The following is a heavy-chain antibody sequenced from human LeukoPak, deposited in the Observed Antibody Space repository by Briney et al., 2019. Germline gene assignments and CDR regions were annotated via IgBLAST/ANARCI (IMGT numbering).Heavy chain of an antibody. V-gene: IGHV4-39*07. D-gene: IGHD6-13*01. CDR1: GGSISSGSYY. Sequence: PSETLSLTCTVSGGSISSGSYYWSWIRQPPGKGLEWIGEINHSGSTNYNPSLKSRVTISVDTSKNQFSLKLSSVTAADTAVYYCARRGAAASDYWGQGTLVTVSS. CDR3: ARRGAAASDY. CDR2: INHSGST. J-gene: IGHJ4*02.